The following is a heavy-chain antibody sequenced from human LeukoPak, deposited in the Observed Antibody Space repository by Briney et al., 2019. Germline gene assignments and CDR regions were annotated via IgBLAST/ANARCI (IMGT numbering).Heavy chain of an antibody. CDR2: ISYDGSNK. D-gene: IGHD1-14*01. J-gene: IGHJ4*02. Sequence: GGSLRLSCAASGFTFSSYAMHWVRQAPGKGLEWVAVISYDGSNKYYADSVKGRSTISRDNARNTLYLQMNSLRAEDTAVYYCLRDPGGDYFDYWGQGTLVTVSS. V-gene: IGHV3-30-3*01. CDR3: LRDPGGDYFDY. CDR1: GFTFSSYA.